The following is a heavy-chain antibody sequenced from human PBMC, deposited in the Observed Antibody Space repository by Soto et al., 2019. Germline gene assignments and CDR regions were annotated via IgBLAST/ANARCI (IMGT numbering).Heavy chain of an antibody. V-gene: IGHV3-53*01. CDR3: AISSSWYSAEYFQH. J-gene: IGHJ1*01. CDR1: GFTVSSNY. Sequence: EVQLVESGGGLIQPGGSLRLSCAASGFTVSSNYMSWVRQAPGKGLEWVSVIYSGGSTYYADSVKGRFTISRDNSKNTLYLQMNSLRAEDTAVYYCAISSSWYSAEYFQHWGQGTLVTVSS. D-gene: IGHD6-13*01. CDR2: IYSGGST.